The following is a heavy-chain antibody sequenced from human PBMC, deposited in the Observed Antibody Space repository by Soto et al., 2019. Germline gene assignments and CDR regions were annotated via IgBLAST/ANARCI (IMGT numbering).Heavy chain of an antibody. CDR1: GGSIRSVNYY. CDR3: VNSEYGSLSLNCFAP. V-gene: IGHV4-30-4*01. D-gene: IGHD2-15*01. Sequence: SETLSLTCTVSGGSIRSVNYYWSWIRQHPGKGLEWIGYIYYSGNTYYNPSLKSRVTISVDTSTNQFSLRLRSVTAADTAVYYFVNSEYGSLSLNCFAPWGQGTLV. CDR2: IYYSGNT. J-gene: IGHJ5*01.